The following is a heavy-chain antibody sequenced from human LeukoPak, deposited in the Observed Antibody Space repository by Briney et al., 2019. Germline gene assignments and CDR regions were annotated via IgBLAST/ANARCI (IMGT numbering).Heavy chain of an antibody. CDR3: ARQDSSWYFDY. CDR2: INHSGST. Sequence: PSETLSLTCAVYRGSFSGYYWSWIRQPPGKGLEWIAEINHSGSTNYNPSLKSRVTISVDTSKNQFSLKLSSVTAADTAVYYCARQDSSWYFDYWGQGTLVTVSS. CDR1: RGSFSGYY. J-gene: IGHJ4*02. V-gene: IGHV4-34*01. D-gene: IGHD6-13*01.